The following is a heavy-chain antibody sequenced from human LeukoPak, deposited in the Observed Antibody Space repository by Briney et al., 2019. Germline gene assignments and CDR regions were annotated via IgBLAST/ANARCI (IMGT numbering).Heavy chain of an antibody. CDR1: GYSFTSYC. CDR2: IYPGDSDT. Sequence: GESLQISCSGSGYSFTSYCIGWVRQMPGKGLEWRVIIYPGDSDTRYSPSFEGQVTISADKTISTAYLQWRSLQTSDTAIYYCGRHAERGIPTPFDYWGKGTLVTVSS. CDR3: GRHAERGIPTPFDY. V-gene: IGHV5-51*01. J-gene: IGHJ4*02.